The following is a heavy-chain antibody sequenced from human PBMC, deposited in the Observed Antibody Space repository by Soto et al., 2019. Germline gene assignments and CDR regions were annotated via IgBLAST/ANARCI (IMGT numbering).Heavy chain of an antibody. D-gene: IGHD2-8*01. CDR2: INQDGSKK. Sequence: PVGSLRLSCAASGFTFTTYWMDWVRQTPGKGLEWVANINQDGSKKNYVGSVKGRFTISRDNAKNSLYLQMSSLTAEDSALYYCSRSLNAWGQGTLVTVSS. V-gene: IGHV3-7*01. CDR3: SRSLNA. J-gene: IGHJ5*02. CDR1: GFTFTTYW.